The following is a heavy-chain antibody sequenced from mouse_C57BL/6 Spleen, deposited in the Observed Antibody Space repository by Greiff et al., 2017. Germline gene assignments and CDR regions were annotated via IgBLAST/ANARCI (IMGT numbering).Heavy chain of an antibody. CDR3: ARSTHYYGSSYYSMDY. CDR2: IHPNSGST. D-gene: IGHD1-1*01. J-gene: IGHJ4*01. Sequence: VQLQQPGAELVKPGASVKLSCKASGYTFTSYWMHWVKQRPGQGLEWIGMIHPNSGSTNYNEKFKSKATLTVDKSSSTAYMQLSSLTSEDSAVYYCARSTHYYGSSYYSMDYWGQGTSVTVSS. CDR1: GYTFTSYW. V-gene: IGHV1-64*01.